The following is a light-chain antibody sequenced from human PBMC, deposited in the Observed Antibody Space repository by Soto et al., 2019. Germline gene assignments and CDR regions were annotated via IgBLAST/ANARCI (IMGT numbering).Light chain of an antibody. V-gene: IGLV3-27*01. CDR1: ALAKTY. CDR2: KDT. J-gene: IGLJ2*01. Sequence: SYELTQPSSVSVSPGQTARIACSGDALAKTYSRWFQQKPGQAPVLVIYKDTERPSGIPERFSASGSRTTVTLTISGAQIEDEADYYCYCATDNTRVFGGGTKLTVL. CDR3: YCATDNTRV.